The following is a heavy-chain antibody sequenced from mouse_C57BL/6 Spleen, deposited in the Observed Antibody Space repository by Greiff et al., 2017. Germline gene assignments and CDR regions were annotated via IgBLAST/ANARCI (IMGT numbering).Heavy chain of an antibody. Sequence: QVQLQQPGAELVKSGASVKVSCKASGYTFTSYWMHWVKQRPGQGLEWIGRIHPSDSDTNYNQKFNGKATLTVDKSSSTAYMQLSSLTSEDAAVYYCAIDTVVATGFNNRGQGATLPASS. D-gene: IGHD1-1*01. CDR2: IHPSDSDT. J-gene: IGHJ2*01. CDR1: GYTFTSYW. V-gene: IGHV1-74*01. CDR3: AIDTVVATGFNN.